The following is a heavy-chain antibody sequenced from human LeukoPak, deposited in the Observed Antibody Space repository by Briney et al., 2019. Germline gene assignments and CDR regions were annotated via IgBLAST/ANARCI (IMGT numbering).Heavy chain of an antibody. J-gene: IGHJ5*02. Sequence: ASVKVSCKTSGYTFTGYYMHWVRQAPGQGLEWLGWINPNNGGTNYAQKFQGRVSMTRDTSITTVNMELSRLRSDDTAVYYCVVAGGATSWFDPWGQGTLVTVSS. D-gene: IGHD6-13*01. CDR2: INPNNGGT. CDR1: GYTFTGYY. V-gene: IGHV1-2*02. CDR3: VVAGGATSWFDP.